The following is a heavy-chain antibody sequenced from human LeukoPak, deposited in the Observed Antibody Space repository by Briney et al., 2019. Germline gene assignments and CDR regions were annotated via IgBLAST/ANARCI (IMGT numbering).Heavy chain of an antibody. CDR1: GGSISSYY. CDR2: IYYSGST. J-gene: IGHJ6*03. D-gene: IGHD6-25*01. Sequence: SETLSLTCTVSGGSISSYYWSWIRQPPGKGLEWIGYIYYSGSTNYNPSLKSRVTMSVDTSKNQFSLKLSSVTAADTAVYYCARGRSSVYYYYYMDVWGKGTTVTVSS. V-gene: IGHV4-59*01. CDR3: ARGRSSVYYYYYMDV.